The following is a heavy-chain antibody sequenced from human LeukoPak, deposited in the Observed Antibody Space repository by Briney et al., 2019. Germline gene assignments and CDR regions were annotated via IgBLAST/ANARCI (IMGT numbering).Heavy chain of an antibody. J-gene: IGHJ6*04. CDR3: ARTRAYKSRRWQQSTDFYYYSGMDV. CDR1: GYSIGSGYY. Sequence: SETLSLTCTVSGYSIGSGYYWGWIRQSPGKGLQWIGEINHSGRSNSNPSLKSRVTISVDTSKNQFSLRLTSVTAADTAVYYCARTRAYKSRRWQQSTDFYYYSGMDVWGKGTTVTVSS. CDR2: INHSGRS. V-gene: IGHV4-38-2*02. D-gene: IGHD5-24*01.